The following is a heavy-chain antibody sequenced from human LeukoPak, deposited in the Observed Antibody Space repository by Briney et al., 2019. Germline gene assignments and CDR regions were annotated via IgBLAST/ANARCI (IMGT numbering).Heavy chain of an antibody. CDR1: GYTFTSYG. J-gene: IGHJ4*02. D-gene: IGHD4-17*01. V-gene: IGHV1-18*01. CDR2: ISAYNGNT. Sequence: ASVKVSCKASGYTFTSYGISWVRQAPGQGLEWMGWISAYNGNTNYAQKLQGRVTMTTDTSTSTAYMELRSLRSDDTAVYYCARDQRDYGDYHFDYWGQGTLVTVPS. CDR3: ARDQRDYGDYHFDY.